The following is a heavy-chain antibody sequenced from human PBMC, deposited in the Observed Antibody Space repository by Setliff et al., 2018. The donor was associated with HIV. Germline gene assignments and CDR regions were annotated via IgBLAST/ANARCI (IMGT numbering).Heavy chain of an antibody. CDR2: IFHTGST. Sequence: PSETLSLTCTVSGVSISSSNYYWGWTRQPPGKGLEWIGSIFHTGSTYYNPSLKSRLSISLDTSKNQFSLSLTSVTAADTAVYFCARPRVGDDAFNIWSQGTLVTVS. CDR3: ARPRVGDDAFNI. J-gene: IGHJ3*02. CDR1: GVSISSSNYY. V-gene: IGHV4-39*01.